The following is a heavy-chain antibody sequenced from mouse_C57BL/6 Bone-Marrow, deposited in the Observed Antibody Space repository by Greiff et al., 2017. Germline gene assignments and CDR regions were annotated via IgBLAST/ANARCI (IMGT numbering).Heavy chain of an antibody. D-gene: IGHD2-3*01. Sequence: EVQLQQSGAELVRPGASVKLSCTASGFNIKDYYMHWVKQRPEQGLEWIGWIEPENGDTENASKFKGKATITADTSSNTAYLQLSSLTSEDTAVYYCTAVYDDYFGTYWGQGTRVTVSA. V-gene: IGHV14-4*01. CDR3: TAVYDDYFGTY. J-gene: IGHJ3*01. CDR1: GFNIKDYY. CDR2: IEPENGDT.